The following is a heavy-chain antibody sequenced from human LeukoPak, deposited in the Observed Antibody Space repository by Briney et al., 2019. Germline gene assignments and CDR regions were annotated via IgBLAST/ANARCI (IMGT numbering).Heavy chain of an antibody. Sequence: ASVKVSCKASGYTFTSYDINWVRQAAGQGLEWMGWMNPNSGNTGYAQKFQGRVTMTRNTSISTAYMELSSLRSEDTAVYYCARWGWELLPSHHGWGQGTLVTVSS. J-gene: IGHJ4*02. CDR1: GYTFTSYD. CDR3: ARWGWELLPSHHG. V-gene: IGHV1-8*01. CDR2: MNPNSGNT. D-gene: IGHD1-26*01.